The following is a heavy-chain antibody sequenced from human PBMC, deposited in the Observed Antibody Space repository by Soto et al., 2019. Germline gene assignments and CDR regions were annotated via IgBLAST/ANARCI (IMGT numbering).Heavy chain of an antibody. CDR3: ARGSIVATTYYYYGMDV. D-gene: IGHD5-12*01. V-gene: IGHV3-30-3*01. CDR1: GFTFSSYA. J-gene: IGHJ6*02. Sequence: PVGSLRLSCAASGFTFSSYAMHWVRQAPGKGLEWVAVISYDGSNKYYADSVKGRFTISRDNSKNTLYLQMNSLRAEDTAVYYCARGSIVATTYYYYGMDVWGQGTTVTVSS. CDR2: ISYDGSNK.